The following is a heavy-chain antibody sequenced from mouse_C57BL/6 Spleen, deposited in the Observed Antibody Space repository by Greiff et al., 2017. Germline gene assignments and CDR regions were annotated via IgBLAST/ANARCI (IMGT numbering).Heavy chain of an antibody. CDR2: ISYDGSN. CDR3: ARRSNPAWFAY. J-gene: IGHJ3*01. CDR1: GYSITSGYY. V-gene: IGHV3-6*01. Sequence: ESGPGLVKPSQSLSLTCSVTGYSITSGYYWNWIRQFPGNKLEWMGYISYDGSNNYNPSLKNRISITRDTSKNQFFLKLNSVTTEDTATYYCARRSNPAWFAYWGQGTLVTVSA. D-gene: IGHD2-5*01.